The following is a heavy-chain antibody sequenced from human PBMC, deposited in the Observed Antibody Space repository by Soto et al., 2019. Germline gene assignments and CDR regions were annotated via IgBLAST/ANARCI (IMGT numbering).Heavy chain of an antibody. CDR1: GFTFSSYA. CDR3: GTTVTTGYYYGMDV. D-gene: IGHD4-17*01. J-gene: IGHJ6*02. CDR2: ISGSGGST. V-gene: IGHV3-23*01. Sequence: EVQLLESGGGLVQPGGSLRLSCAASGFTFSSYAMSWVRQAPGKGLEWVSAISGSGGSTYYADSVKGRFTISRDNSKNTLYLQMNSLRAEDMAVYYCGTTVTTGYYYGMDVWGQGTTVTVSS.